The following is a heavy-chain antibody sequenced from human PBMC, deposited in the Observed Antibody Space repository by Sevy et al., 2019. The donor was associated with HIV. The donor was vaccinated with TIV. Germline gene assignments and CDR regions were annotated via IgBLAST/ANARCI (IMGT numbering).Heavy chain of an antibody. CDR2: IKSRADGGAT. J-gene: IGHJ6*02. V-gene: IGHV3-15*01. D-gene: IGHD2-8*02. CDR3: STDPIIVLLVTDGMDV. CDR1: GFTFTYAW. Sequence: GGSLRLSCAASGFTFTYAWMTWVRLAPGRGLEWVGRIKSRADGGATDYAAPVKGRFTISRDDSKNTLYLQMNSLKTEDTAVYYCSTDPIIVLLVTDGMDVWGQGTTVTVSS.